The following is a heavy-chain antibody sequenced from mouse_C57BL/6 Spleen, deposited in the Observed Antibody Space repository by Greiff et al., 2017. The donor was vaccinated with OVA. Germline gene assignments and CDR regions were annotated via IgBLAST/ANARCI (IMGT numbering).Heavy chain of an antibody. CDR2: IYPGDGDT. V-gene: IGHV1-82*01. D-gene: IGHD2-3*01. CDR3: ARGDDYFDY. J-gene: IGHJ2*01. CDR1: GYAFSSSW. Sequence: VQLQQSGPELVKPGASVKISCKASGYAFSSSWMNWVKQRPGKGLEWIGRIYPGDGDTNYNGKFKGKATLTADKSSSTAYMQLSSLTSEDSAVYFCARGDDYFDYWGQGTTLTVSS.